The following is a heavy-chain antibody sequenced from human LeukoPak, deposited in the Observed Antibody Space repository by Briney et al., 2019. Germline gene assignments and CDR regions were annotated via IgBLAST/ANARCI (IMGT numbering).Heavy chain of an antibody. V-gene: IGHV4-34*01. J-gene: IGHJ4*02. CDR1: GGSFSGYY. Sequence: SETLSLTCAVYGGSFSGYYWSWIRQPPGKGLEWIGEINHSGSTNYNPSLKSRVTISVDTSKNQFSLKLSSVTAADTAVYYCARAAYSSGWLAYWGQGTLVTVSS. CDR2: INHSGST. D-gene: IGHD6-19*01. CDR3: ARAAYSSGWLAY.